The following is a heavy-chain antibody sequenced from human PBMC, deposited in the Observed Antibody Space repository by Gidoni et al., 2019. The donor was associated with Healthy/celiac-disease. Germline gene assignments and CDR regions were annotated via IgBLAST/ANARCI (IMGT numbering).Heavy chain of an antibody. J-gene: IGHJ6*03. CDR3: ARQSLGYCSSTSCRIGGYYYYYMDV. Sequence: QVQLVQSGAEVKKPGSSVKVSCKASGGTFSSYAISWVRQAPGQGLEWMGGIIPIFGTANYAQKFQGRVTITADKSTSTAYMELSSLRSEDTAVYYCARQSLGYCSSTSCRIGGYYYYYMDVWGKGTTVTVSS. CDR2: IIPIFGTA. D-gene: IGHD2-2*01. CDR1: GGTFSSYA. V-gene: IGHV1-69*06.